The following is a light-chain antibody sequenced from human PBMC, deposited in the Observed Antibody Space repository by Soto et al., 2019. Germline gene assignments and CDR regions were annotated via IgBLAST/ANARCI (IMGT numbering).Light chain of an antibody. CDR2: DST. Sequence: EVVLTQSPVTLSLSPGERASLSCRASQFLSSNLDWYQQIPGQPPRLLIYDSTNRATGIPARFSGSRSGTDFTLTISRVEPEDFAMYYCHQRNPFGQGTRLENK. V-gene: IGKV3D-11*03. CDR1: QFLSSN. J-gene: IGKJ5*01. CDR3: HQRNP.